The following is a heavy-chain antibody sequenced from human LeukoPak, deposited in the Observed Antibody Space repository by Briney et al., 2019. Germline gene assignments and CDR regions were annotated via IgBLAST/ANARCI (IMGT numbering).Heavy chain of an antibody. CDR3: AKVMVYSSSWYFFDY. CDR1: GFTFSTYA. J-gene: IGHJ4*02. Sequence: GGSLRLSCAASGFTFSTYAMTWVRQAPGKGLEWVSVISGSRSITYYADSVKGRFTISRDNSKNTLYLQMNSLRAEDTALYYCAKVMVYSSSWYFFDYWGQGTLVTVSS. V-gene: IGHV3-23*01. CDR2: ISGSRSIT. D-gene: IGHD6-13*01.